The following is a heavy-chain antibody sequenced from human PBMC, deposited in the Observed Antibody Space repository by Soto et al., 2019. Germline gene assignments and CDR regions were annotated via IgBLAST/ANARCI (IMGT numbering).Heavy chain of an antibody. CDR3: ARDGFGDCSSTSCYPSGYYYGMDV. CDR2: IIPIFGTA. V-gene: IGHV1-69*01. D-gene: IGHD2-2*01. J-gene: IGHJ6*02. Sequence: QVQLVQSGAEVKKPGSSVKVSCKASGGTFSSYAISWVRQAPGQGLEWMGGIIPIFGTANYAQKFQGRVTITADESTSTAYMELSSLRSEDTAVYYCARDGFGDCSSTSCYPSGYYYGMDVRGQGTTVTVSS. CDR1: GGTFSSYA.